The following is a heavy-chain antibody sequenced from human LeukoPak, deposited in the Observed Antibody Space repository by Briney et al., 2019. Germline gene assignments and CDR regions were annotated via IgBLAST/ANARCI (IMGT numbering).Heavy chain of an antibody. CDR1: GGSISGYW. CDR3: ARYQMGANTFDY. J-gene: IGHJ4*02. V-gene: IGHV4-4*02. CDR2: IFESGST. D-gene: IGHD1-26*01. Sequence: KTSETLSLTCAVSGGSISGYWWSWVRQPPGKGLEWIGEIFESGSTNYNPSLKSRATISGDKSESLFSLRLTSVSVADTAVYYCARYQMGANTFDYWGQGTLVTVSS.